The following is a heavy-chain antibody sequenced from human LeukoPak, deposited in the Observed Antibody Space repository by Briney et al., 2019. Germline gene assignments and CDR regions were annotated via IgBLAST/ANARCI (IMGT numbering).Heavy chain of an antibody. D-gene: IGHD1-1*01. CDR3: ARGPNRYNFDY. Sequence: SEPLSLTCTVSGGSIRYYYWNWIRQPPGKGLEWIGYLYYSGMTNYNPSLKSRVTISVDTSTTQFSLKLTSVTAADTAVYYCARGPNRYNFDYWGQGTLVTVSS. CDR1: GGSIRYYY. V-gene: IGHV4-59*01. CDR2: LYYSGMT. J-gene: IGHJ4*02.